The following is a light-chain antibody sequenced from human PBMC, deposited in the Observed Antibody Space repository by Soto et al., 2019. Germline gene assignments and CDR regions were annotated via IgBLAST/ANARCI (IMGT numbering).Light chain of an antibody. J-gene: IGKJ1*01. CDR1: QSVSIY. CDR3: QKYNRGEWT. Sequence: DVQRTQSPSSLSASVGDRVTITCRASQSVSIYLNWYQQKPGKAPNLLISAASSLQNGVPSRFRGSGSGTDFTLTISSLQPEDVATYFCQKYNRGEWTFGQVTKVDIX. CDR2: AAS. V-gene: IGKV1-39*01.